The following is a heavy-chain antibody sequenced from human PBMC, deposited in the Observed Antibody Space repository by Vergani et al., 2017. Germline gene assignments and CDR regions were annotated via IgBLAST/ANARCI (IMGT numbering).Heavy chain of an antibody. Sequence: QVQLQESGPGLVKPSQTLALTCTVSGGSISSGGYYWSWIRQHPGKGLEWIGYIYYSGSTYYNPSLKSRVTISVDTSKNTFSLKLNSVTAADTAIYYCARDSAVGGTFDSWGQGTLVSVSS. CDR2: IYYSGST. D-gene: IGHD1-26*01. V-gene: IGHV4-31*03. CDR3: ARDSAVGGTFDS. J-gene: IGHJ4*02. CDR1: GGSISSGGYY.